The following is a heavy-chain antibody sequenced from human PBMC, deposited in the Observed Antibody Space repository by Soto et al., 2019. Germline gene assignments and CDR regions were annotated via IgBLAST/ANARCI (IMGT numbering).Heavy chain of an antibody. J-gene: IGHJ3*02. Sequence: QPWGSLRLSCAASGFTFIRYWINLFRHSPWKGLEWVANIKQDGTEKNYVDSVKGRFTISRDNARNSLYLQMDSLRAEDTAVYFCARGDTPMITRMDSFDIWGQGTMVTVSS. CDR3: ARGDTPMITRMDSFDI. CDR1: GFTFIRYW. D-gene: IGHD5-18*01. V-gene: IGHV3-7*01. CDR2: IKQDGTEK.